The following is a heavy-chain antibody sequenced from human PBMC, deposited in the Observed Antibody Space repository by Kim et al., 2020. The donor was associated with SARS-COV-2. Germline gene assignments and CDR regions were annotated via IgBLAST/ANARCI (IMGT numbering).Heavy chain of an antibody. D-gene: IGHD3-16*01. J-gene: IGHJ4*02. CDR1: GFTFSSYE. Sequence: GGSLRLSCAASGFTFSSYEMNWVRQAPGKGLEWVSYISSSGSTIYYADSVKGRFTISRDNAKNSLYLQMNSLRAEDTAVYYCARFLLAGGQLGEYYFDYWGQGTLVTVSS. CDR3: ARFLLAGGQLGEYYFDY. CDR2: ISSSGSTI. V-gene: IGHV3-48*03.